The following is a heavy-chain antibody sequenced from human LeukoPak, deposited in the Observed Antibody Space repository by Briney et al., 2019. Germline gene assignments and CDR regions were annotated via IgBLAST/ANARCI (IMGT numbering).Heavy chain of an antibody. J-gene: IGHJ4*02. CDR1: GDSISSFY. CDR2: IYYSGST. V-gene: IGHV4-59*01. D-gene: IGHD6-13*01. Sequence: SETLSLTCTVPGDSISSFYWSWIRQPPGKGLEWIGYIYYSGSTIYNPSLKSRVTISVDTSKNQFSLKLSSVTAADTAFYYCARGVIAAAGRTFDYWGQGTLVTVSS. CDR3: ARGVIAAAGRTFDY.